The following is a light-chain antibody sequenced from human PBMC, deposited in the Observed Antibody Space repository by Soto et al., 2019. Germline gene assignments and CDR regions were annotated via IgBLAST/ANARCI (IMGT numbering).Light chain of an antibody. CDR2: GAS. J-gene: IGKJ1*01. V-gene: IGKV3-15*01. CDR1: QSVSSN. Sequence: EIVMTQSPATLSVSPGERATLYCRASQSVSSNLAWYQQKPGQAPRLLIYGASTRATGIPARFSGSGSGTEFTLTISSLQSEDFAVYYCQQYNNWPRTFGQGTKVDNK. CDR3: QQYNNWPRT.